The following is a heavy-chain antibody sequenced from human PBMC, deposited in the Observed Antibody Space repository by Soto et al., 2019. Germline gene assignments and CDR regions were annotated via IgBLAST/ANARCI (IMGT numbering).Heavy chain of an antibody. Sequence: PSETLSLTCTVSGGSISSSSYYWGCIRQPPGKGLEWIGSIYYSGSTYYNPSLKSRVTISVDTSKNQFSLKLSSVTAADTAVYYCARQLGGYSYPGMDVWGQGTTVT. CDR1: GGSISSSSYY. D-gene: IGHD3-22*01. V-gene: IGHV4-39*01. J-gene: IGHJ6*02. CDR2: IYYSGST. CDR3: ARQLGGYSYPGMDV.